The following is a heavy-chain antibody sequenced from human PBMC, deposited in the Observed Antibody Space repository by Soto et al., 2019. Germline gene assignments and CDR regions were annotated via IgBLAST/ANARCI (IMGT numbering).Heavy chain of an antibody. Sequence: LSLTCTVSGGSISNGGYYWNWVRQHPGKGLEWIGYIHYSGSTWYNPSLESRVTISVDTSKDQFSLKLRSVTAADTAVYYCARVRGSGSYAAYYFDSWGQGTLVTVSS. CDR1: GGSISNGGYY. V-gene: IGHV4-31*03. D-gene: IGHD3-10*01. CDR2: IHYSGST. CDR3: ARVRGSGSYAAYYFDS. J-gene: IGHJ4*01.